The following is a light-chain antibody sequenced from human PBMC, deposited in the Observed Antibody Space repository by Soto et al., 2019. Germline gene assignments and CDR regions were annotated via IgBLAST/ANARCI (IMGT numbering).Light chain of an antibody. Sequence: EIVLTQSPGTLSLSPGERATLSCRASQSVAGRYLAWYQQKPGQAPRLLIYGASSRATGIPDRFSGSGSGTDFTLTISRLDPEDFAVYFCQQYGSSPRTFDQGTKVDIK. V-gene: IGKV3-20*01. CDR2: GAS. CDR1: QSVAGRY. CDR3: QQYGSSPRT. J-gene: IGKJ1*01.